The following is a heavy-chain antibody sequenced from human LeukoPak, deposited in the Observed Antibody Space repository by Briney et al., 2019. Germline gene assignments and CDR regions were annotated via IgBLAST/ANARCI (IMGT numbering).Heavy chain of an antibody. CDR1: GFTFSSSG. V-gene: IGHV3-30*03. D-gene: IGHD2-15*01. Sequence: GGSLRLSCAASGFTFSSSGMHWVRQAPGKGLEWVAVISYDGSHKYYADSVKGRFTISRDNSKNTLYLQMNSLRSDDTAVYYCAREGYCSGGSCYSGVPDYWGQGTLVTVSS. J-gene: IGHJ4*02. CDR2: ISYDGSHK. CDR3: AREGYCSGGSCYSGVPDY.